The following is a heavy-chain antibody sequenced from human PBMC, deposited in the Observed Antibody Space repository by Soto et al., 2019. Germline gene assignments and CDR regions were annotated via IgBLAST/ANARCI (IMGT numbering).Heavy chain of an antibody. Sequence: SETLSVTCTVSGCAISSSSYYWGWIRQPPGKGLECIGSIYYSGSTYSNPSLKRRVTISVDTSKNQFSLKLSSVTAADTAVYYCARRYYYDSSGYSYYFDYWGQGTLVTVS. D-gene: IGHD3-22*01. CDR1: GCAISSSSYY. CDR3: ARRYYYDSSGYSYYFDY. V-gene: IGHV4-39*01. CDR2: IYYSGST. J-gene: IGHJ4*02.